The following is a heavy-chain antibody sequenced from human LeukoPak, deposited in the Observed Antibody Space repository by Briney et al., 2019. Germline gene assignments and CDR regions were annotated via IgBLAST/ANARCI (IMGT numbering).Heavy chain of an antibody. CDR1: GYTFTSYD. D-gene: IGHD6-13*01. V-gene: IGHV1-8*01. Sequence: GASVKVSCKASGYTFTSYDINWVRQATGQGLEWMGWMNPNRCNTGYAQKFQGRVTMTRNTSISTAYMELSSLRSEDTAVYYCARRYRPGYSSSWYRLGFFDYWGQGTLVTVSS. CDR3: ARRYRPGYSSSWYRLGFFDY. J-gene: IGHJ4*02. CDR2: MNPNRCNT.